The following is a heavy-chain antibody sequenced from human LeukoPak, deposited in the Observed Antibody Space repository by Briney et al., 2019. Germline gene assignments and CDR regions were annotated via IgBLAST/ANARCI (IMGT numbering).Heavy chain of an antibody. CDR3: TRVNSNKNDVDL. J-gene: IGHJ4*03. Sequence: GGSLRLSCAPSGFTLNRYLMSWVPQAPGGGRECVANIKKEGSEEKYLDSVKGRFTISRDNAKNSLYLQINTLRGEATAVYYYTRVNSNKNDVDLWGQGTLVTISS. V-gene: IGHV3-7*01. D-gene: IGHD1/OR15-1a*01. CDR2: IKKEGSEE. CDR1: GFTLNRYL.